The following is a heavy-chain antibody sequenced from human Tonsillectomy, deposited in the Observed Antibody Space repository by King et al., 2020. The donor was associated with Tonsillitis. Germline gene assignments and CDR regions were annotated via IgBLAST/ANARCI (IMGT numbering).Heavy chain of an antibody. D-gene: IGHD6-13*01. CDR1: GFTFSTYA. CDR2: ISAGGGST. V-gene: IGHV3-23*04. Sequence: VQLVESGGGLVQPGGSLRLSCAASGFTFSTYAIIWVRQAPGKGLERVSTISAGGGSTYYAASVKGRFTISRDNSKNTLYLQMNSLRVEDTAVYFCAKEKSSSSIPDVWGQGTTVTVSS. CDR3: AKEKSSSSIPDV. J-gene: IGHJ6*02.